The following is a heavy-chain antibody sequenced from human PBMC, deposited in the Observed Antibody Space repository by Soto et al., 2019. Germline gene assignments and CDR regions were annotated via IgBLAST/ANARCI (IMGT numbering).Heavy chain of an antibody. CDR3: ARVRGLYYYYGMDV. Sequence: ASGQVSCTASGFTFTSYGISWVRQAPGQGLEWMGWISAYNGNTNYAQKLQGRVTMTTDTSTSTAYMELRSLRSDDTAVYYCARVRGLYYYYGMDVWGQGTTVTVSS. D-gene: IGHD3-10*01. V-gene: IGHV1-18*04. CDR1: GFTFTSYG. CDR2: ISAYNGNT. J-gene: IGHJ6*02.